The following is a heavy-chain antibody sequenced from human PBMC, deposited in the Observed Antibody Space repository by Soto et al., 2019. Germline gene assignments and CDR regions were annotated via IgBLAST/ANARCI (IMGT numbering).Heavy chain of an antibody. CDR3: AKDRLFRLRYVDCSLSTAFDY. V-gene: IGHV3-30*18. Sequence: QVQLVESGGGVVQPGRSLRLSCAASGFTFSSYVMHWVRQAPGKGLEWVAVISYAGSNKYYADSVKGRFTISRDSSKNTLYRQMNSLRTEDPAMYYCAKDRLFRLRYVDCSLSTAFDYWGQGTLVTVSS. CDR1: GFTFSSYV. CDR2: ISYAGSNK. D-gene: IGHD3-9*01. J-gene: IGHJ4*02.